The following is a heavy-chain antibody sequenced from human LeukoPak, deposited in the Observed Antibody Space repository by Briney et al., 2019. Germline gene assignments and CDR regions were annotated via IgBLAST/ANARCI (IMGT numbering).Heavy chain of an antibody. V-gene: IGHV1-69*05. J-gene: IGHJ4*02. Sequence: GASVKVSCKASGGTFSSYAISWVRQAPGQGLEWMGGIIPIFGTANYAQKFQGRVTMTRDTSISTAYMELSRLRSDDTAVYYCARDGTYYDFWSGYTPVDYWGQGTLVTVSS. D-gene: IGHD3-3*01. CDR1: GGTFSSYA. CDR3: ARDGTYYDFWSGYTPVDY. CDR2: IIPIFGTA.